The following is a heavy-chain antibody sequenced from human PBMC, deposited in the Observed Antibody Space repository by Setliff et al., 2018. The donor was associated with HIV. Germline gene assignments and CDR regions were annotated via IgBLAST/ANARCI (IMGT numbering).Heavy chain of an antibody. D-gene: IGHD2-15*01. Sequence: ASVKVSCKASGYTFTSYAMHWVRQAPGQRLEWMGWINAGNGNTRYSQKFQGRVTMTRDTSTSTFYMELSSLRSEDTAVYYCARGDIVVRSPPFDDWGQGTLVTVSS. J-gene: IGHJ4*02. CDR1: GYTFTSYA. CDR2: INAGNGNT. CDR3: ARGDIVVRSPPFDD. V-gene: IGHV1-3*01.